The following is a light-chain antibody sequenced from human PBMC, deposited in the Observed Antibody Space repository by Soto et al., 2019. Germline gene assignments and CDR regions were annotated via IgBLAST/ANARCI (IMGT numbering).Light chain of an antibody. CDR3: QQYSDYSP. CDR1: QTINKW. J-gene: IGKJ1*01. V-gene: IGKV1-5*01. Sequence: DIQMTQSPSTLSASVGDRVTITCRASQTINKWLAWYQQKPGKAPQLLISDASSLQNGVPSRFSGSGSGTEFTLTISRLRPEDFATYYCQQYSDYSPFGHGTKVDIX. CDR2: DAS.